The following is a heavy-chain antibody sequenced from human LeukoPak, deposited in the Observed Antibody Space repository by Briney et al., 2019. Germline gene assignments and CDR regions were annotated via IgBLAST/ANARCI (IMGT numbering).Heavy chain of an antibody. CDR2: ISSRGTTT. CDR3: ARKGSDEWDDY. Sequence: PGGSLRLSCAASGFTFSSYSMHWVRQTPGEGPEYVAAISSRGTTTHDGDSVQGRFIVSRDNSNYTLYRQMGGLRPDDTGVYFCARKGSDEWDDYWGRGTLVTVSS. D-gene: IGHD1-26*01. J-gene: IGHJ4*02. V-gene: IGHV3-64*02. CDR1: GFTFSSYS.